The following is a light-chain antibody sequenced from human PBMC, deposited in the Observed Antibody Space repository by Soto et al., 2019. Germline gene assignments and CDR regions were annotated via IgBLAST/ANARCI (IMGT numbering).Light chain of an antibody. Sequence: EIVLTQFPGTLSLSPGERATLSCRASQSVSSSFLAWYQQKPGQAPRLLIYGASSRATGIPDRFSGRGSGTDFTLTISRLETEDFAVYYCQQYENSPITFGQGTRLEIK. J-gene: IGKJ5*01. CDR1: QSVSSSF. CDR3: QQYENSPIT. CDR2: GAS. V-gene: IGKV3-20*01.